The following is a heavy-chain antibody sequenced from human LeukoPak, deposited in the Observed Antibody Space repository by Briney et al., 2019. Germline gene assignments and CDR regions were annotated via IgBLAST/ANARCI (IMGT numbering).Heavy chain of an antibody. V-gene: IGHV1-2*02. CDR3: ARAYYDFWSGEE. CDR1: GYTFTKEA. Sequence: ASVKVSCKASGYTFTKEAISWVRQAPGKGLEWMGWINPNSGGTNYAQKFQGRVTMTRDTSISTAYMELSRLRSDDTAVYYCARAYYDFWSGEEWGQGTLVTVSS. CDR2: INPNSGGT. J-gene: IGHJ4*02. D-gene: IGHD3-3*01.